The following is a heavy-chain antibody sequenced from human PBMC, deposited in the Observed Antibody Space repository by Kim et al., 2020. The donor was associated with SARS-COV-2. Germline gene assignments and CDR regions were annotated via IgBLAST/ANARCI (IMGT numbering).Heavy chain of an antibody. CDR3: ARHAKYYDTWTGHYNPHFYC. V-gene: IGHV4-39*01. D-gene: IGHD3-9*01. CDR1: GNSISSGSYY. J-gene: IGHJ4*02. CDR2: IYYSGST. Sequence: SETLSLTCTVSGNSISSGSYYWGWIRQPPGKALEWIGSIYYSGSTYYNPSLKSRVTISVDTSKNQFSLKLTSVTAADTAVDYCARHAKYYDTWTGHYNPHFYCWGQGTLVTVST.